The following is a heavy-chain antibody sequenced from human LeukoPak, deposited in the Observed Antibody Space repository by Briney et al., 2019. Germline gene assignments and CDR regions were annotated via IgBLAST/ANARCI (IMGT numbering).Heavy chain of an antibody. CDR2: INPNSGGT. D-gene: IGHD4-17*01. Sequence: GASVKVSCKASGNTFTDYYMHWVRQAPGQGLEWMGWINPNSGGTNYAQKFQGRVTMTRDTSISTAYMELSRLRSGDTAVYYCARGRNTVTTPFDYWGQGTLVTVSS. CDR3: ARGRNTVTTPFDY. CDR1: GNTFTDYY. J-gene: IGHJ4*02. V-gene: IGHV1-2*02.